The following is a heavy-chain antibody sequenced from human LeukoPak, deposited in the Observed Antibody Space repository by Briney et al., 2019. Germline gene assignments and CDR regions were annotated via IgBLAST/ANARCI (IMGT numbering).Heavy chain of an antibody. V-gene: IGHV3-74*01. CDR1: GFTFSSSW. J-gene: IGHJ4*02. CDR2: ITSDGRTT. CDR3: ARDRYYVPDY. D-gene: IGHD3-10*02. Sequence: GGSLRLSCAASGFTFSSSWMHWFRQGPGKGLVWVSRITSDGRTTIYADSVKGRFSISRDNSKNTLYLQMNSLRAEDTAVYYCARDRYYVPDYWGQGTLVTVSS.